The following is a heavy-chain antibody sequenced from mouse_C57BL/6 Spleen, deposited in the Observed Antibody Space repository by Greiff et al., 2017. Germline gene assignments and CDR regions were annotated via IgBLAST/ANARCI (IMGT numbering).Heavy chain of an antibody. J-gene: IGHJ3*01. CDR1: GYAFSSSW. CDR2: IYPGDGDT. CDR3: ARGEAWFAY. Sequence: VQLQQSGPELVKPGASVKISCKASGYAFSSSWMNWVKQRPGKGLEWIGRIYPGDGDTNYNGKFKGKATLTADKSSSTAYMQLSSLTSEDSAVYFWARGEAWFAYWGQGTLVNVA. V-gene: IGHV1-82*01.